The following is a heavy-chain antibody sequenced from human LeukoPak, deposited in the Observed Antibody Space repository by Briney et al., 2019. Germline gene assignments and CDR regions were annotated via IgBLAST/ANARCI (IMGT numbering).Heavy chain of an antibody. CDR2: MNPNSGNT. CDR3: ARGPPQGACSGGSCYSHY. V-gene: IGHV1-8*01. Sequence: ASVKVSCKASGYIFTSYDINWVRQAAGQGPEWMEWMNPNSGNTGYAQKFQGRVTMTRNTSISTAYTELSSLRSEDTAVYYCARGPPQGACSGGSCYSHYWGQGTLVTVSS. J-gene: IGHJ4*02. D-gene: IGHD2-15*01. CDR1: GYIFTSYD.